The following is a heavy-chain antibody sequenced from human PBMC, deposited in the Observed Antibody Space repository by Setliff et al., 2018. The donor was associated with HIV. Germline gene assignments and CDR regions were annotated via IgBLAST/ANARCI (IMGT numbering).Heavy chain of an antibody. D-gene: IGHD6-19*01. Sequence: ASVKVSCKASGYTFTSYYLHWVRQAPGQGLEWMGMINPSGGSASYAQKFQGRVTMSRDTSTSTVYMELGSLRSEDTAIYYCARDGGPGSGWGDYSYYFSMDVWGKGTTVTVSS. CDR2: INPSGGSA. CDR1: GYTFTSYY. J-gene: IGHJ6*03. CDR3: ARDGGPGSGWGDYSYYFSMDV. V-gene: IGHV1-46*01.